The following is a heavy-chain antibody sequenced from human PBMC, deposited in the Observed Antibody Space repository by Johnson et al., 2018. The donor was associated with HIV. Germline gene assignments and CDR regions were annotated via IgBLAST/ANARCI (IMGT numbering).Heavy chain of an antibody. CDR3: ARGGWGDAFDI. Sequence: QVQLVESGGGLVQPGGSLRLSCAGSGFTFSDHYMSWVRQAPGKGLEWVSFISSSGSTIYYSDSVKGRFTISRDNAKNSLYLQMNSLRAEETAGYYCARGGWGDAFDIWGQGTMVTVSS. CDR2: ISSSGSTI. V-gene: IGHV3-11*04. CDR1: GFTFSDHY. J-gene: IGHJ3*02. D-gene: IGHD3-16*01.